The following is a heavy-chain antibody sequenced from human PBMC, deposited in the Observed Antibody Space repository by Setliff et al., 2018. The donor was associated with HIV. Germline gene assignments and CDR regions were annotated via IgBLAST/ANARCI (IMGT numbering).Heavy chain of an antibody. Sequence: SQTLSLTCVISGDSVSSDTAAWNWIRQSPSRGLEWLGRTYYRSKWYNDYAPSVKSRIGINPDTSKNQFSLQLNSVTPDDTAVYFCARASKYGVRYYFDYWGLGTLVTVS. D-gene: IGHD4-17*01. CDR1: GDSVSSDTAA. J-gene: IGHJ4*02. CDR2: TYYRSKWYN. CDR3: ARASKYGVRYYFDY. V-gene: IGHV6-1*01.